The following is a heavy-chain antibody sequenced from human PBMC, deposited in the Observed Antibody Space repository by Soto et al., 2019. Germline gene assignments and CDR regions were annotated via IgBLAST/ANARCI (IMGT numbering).Heavy chain of an antibody. CDR2: IGTAGDT. D-gene: IGHD3-10*01. J-gene: IGHJ4*02. Sequence: PPGDLRLCCAASALTFSSYDMHGVRQPTGKGLEWVSAIGTAGDTYYPGSVKGRFTISRENAKNSLYLQMNSLRAGDTAVYYCARGVTMVRGVIISYFDYWGQGT. CDR3: ARGVTMVRGVIISYFDY. CDR1: ALTFSSYD. V-gene: IGHV3-13*04.